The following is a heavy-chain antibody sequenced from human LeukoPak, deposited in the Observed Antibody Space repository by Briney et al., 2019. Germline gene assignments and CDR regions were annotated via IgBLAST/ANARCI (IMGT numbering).Heavy chain of an antibody. V-gene: IGHV3-11*04. Sequence: GGSLRLSCVVSGFNFNPYYMSWIRQAPGKGLEWISYICPHGYPLDYADSVKGRFTISRDNAKDSLYLDMTSLTAEDTAVYYCARKDFSSGSFTYWGQGTLVTVSS. CDR1: GFNFNPYY. J-gene: IGHJ4*02. CDR3: ARKDFSSGSFTY. D-gene: IGHD6-19*01. CDR2: ICPHGYPL.